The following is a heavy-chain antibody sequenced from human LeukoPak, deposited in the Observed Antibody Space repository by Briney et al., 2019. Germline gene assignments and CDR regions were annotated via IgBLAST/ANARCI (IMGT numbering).Heavy chain of an antibody. CDR3: ARWRSGFCSD. D-gene: IGHD3-3*01. CDR1: GYPFNDHY. Sequence: GGSLRLSCAVSGYPFNDHYIDWVRQAPGKGLEWLGQIRNKLSNYAIEYAASVKGRITISRDKSTNSVYLQMNSLKTEDTAMYYCARWRSGFCSDWGQGTLVTVSS. CDR2: IRNKLSNYAI. V-gene: IGHV3-72*01. J-gene: IGHJ4*02.